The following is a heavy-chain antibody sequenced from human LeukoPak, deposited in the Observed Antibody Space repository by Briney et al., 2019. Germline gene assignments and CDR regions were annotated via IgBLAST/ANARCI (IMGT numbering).Heavy chain of an antibody. CDR2: IYTSGST. V-gene: IGHV4-4*07. CDR3: AREADSSGYYSPLIYFQH. D-gene: IGHD3-22*01. CDR1: GGSISSYY. J-gene: IGHJ1*01. Sequence: SETLSLTCTVSGGSISSYYWSWIRQPAGKGLEWIGRIYTSGSTNYNPSLKSRVTMSVNTSKNQFPLKLSSVTAADTAVYYCAREADSSGYYSPLIYFQHWGQGTLVTVSS.